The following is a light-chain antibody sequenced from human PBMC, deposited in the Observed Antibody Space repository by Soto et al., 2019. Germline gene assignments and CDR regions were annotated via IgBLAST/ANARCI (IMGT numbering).Light chain of an antibody. CDR1: QRISGY. V-gene: IGKV3-11*01. CDR2: DAS. J-gene: IGKJ1*01. Sequence: AVYLSPGARALLSCRASQRISGYLAWYQQKPGQAPRLLIYDASNRATGIPVRFSGSGSGADFTLTISSLEPEDFAVYYCQHPSKPLWKFGQGTKVDVK. CDR3: QHPSKPLWK.